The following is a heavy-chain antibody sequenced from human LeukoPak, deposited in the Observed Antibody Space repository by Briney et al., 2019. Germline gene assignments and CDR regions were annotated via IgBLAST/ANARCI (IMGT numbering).Heavy chain of an antibody. CDR1: GGSISTNSYY. CDR2: IDYTGTT. Sequence: SETLSLTCAVSGGSISTNSYYWGWIRLPPGKGLEWIANIDYTGTTHYNPSLKSRVTISVDTSKNQFSLKLNSVTAADTAVYYCARLSGTTDFDYWGQGTLVTVSS. J-gene: IGHJ4*02. CDR3: ARLSGTTDFDY. V-gene: IGHV4-39*01. D-gene: IGHD1-1*01.